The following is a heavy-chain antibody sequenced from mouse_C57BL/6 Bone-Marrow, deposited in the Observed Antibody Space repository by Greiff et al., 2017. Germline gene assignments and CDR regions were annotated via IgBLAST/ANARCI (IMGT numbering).Heavy chain of an antibody. D-gene: IGHD1-1*01. J-gene: IGHJ2*01. CDR3: SRSGVTTVAWFDY. CDR2: IYPGDGDT. Sequence: QVQLQQSGPELVKPGASVKISCKASGYAFSSSWMNWVKQRPGKGLEWIGRIYPGDGDTNYTGKFKGKATLTADTSSSTAYMQLSSLTSEDSAVYVCSRSGVTTVAWFDYWGQGTTLTVAS. V-gene: IGHV1-82*01. CDR1: GYAFSSSW.